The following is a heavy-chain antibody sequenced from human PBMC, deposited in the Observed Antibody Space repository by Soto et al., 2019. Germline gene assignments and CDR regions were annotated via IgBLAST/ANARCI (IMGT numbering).Heavy chain of an antibody. CDR1: GFTFSNAW. Sequence: GGSLRLSCAASGFTFSNAWMSWVRQAPGKGLEWVGRIKSKTDGGTTDYAAPVKGRFTISRDDSKNTLYLQMNSLKTEDTAVYYCTTGVEYSSSSSNPATYYYYYMDVWGKGTTVTVSS. D-gene: IGHD6-6*01. CDR2: IKSKTDGGTT. CDR3: TTGVEYSSSSSNPATYYYYYMDV. V-gene: IGHV3-15*01. J-gene: IGHJ6*03.